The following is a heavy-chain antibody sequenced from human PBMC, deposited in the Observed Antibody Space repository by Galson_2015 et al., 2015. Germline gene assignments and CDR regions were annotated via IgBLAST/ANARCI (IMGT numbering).Heavy chain of an antibody. J-gene: IGHJ3*02. CDR2: ISYDGSNK. CDR1: GFTFSSYA. D-gene: IGHD3-3*01. Sequence: SLRLSCAASGFTFSSYAMHWVRQAPGKGLEWVAVISYDGSNKYYADSAKGRFTISRDNSKNTLYLQMNSLRAEDTAVYYCASGNTGLRFLEWFPDAFDIWGQGTMVTVSS. CDR3: ASGNTGLRFLEWFPDAFDI. V-gene: IGHV3-30-3*01.